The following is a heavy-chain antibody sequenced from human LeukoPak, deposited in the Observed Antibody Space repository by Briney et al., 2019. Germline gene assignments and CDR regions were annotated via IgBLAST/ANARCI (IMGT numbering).Heavy chain of an antibody. V-gene: IGHV1-8*01. Sequence: ASVKVSCKASGYTFTSYDINWVRQATGQGLEWMGWMNPNSGNTGYAQKFLGRVTMTRNTSISTAYMELSSLRSEDTAVYYCAIGGDNYYDSSGYYCYWGQGTLVTVSS. CDR2: MNPNSGNT. D-gene: IGHD3-22*01. CDR1: GYTFTSYD. J-gene: IGHJ4*02. CDR3: AIGGDNYYDSSGYYCY.